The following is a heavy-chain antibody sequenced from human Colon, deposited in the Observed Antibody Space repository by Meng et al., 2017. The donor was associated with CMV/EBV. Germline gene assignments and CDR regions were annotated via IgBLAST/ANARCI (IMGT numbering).Heavy chain of an antibody. J-gene: IGHJ4*02. D-gene: IGHD3-10*01. CDR2: ISWNSGTA. Sequence: SLKISCAVSGFTFNNYAMHWVRQRPGKGLEWASGISWNSGTAGYGVSVQGRFTTSRDNAKNSLYLQLNDVRPEDTAFYYCVKDSRDFGSGLNPYHFDSWGQGTLVTVSS. CDR3: VKDSRDFGSGLNPYHFDS. CDR1: GFTFNNYA. V-gene: IGHV3-9*01.